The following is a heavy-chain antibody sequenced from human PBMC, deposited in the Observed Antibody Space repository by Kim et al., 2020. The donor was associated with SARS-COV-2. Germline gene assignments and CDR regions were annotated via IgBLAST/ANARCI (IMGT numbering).Heavy chain of an antibody. D-gene: IGHD3-10*01. J-gene: IGHJ6*02. CDR2: LSQDGSNE. Sequence: GGSLRLSCAASGFTFSYFTMHWVRQAPGKGLEWVSGLSQDGSNELYADSVKGRFTVARDNSKTTLFLQMNSLRPEDTAVYYCAREGREITLIRGSFRNYYYYGLDVWGQGTTVTVSS. CDR3: AREGREITLIRGSFRNYYYYGLDV. CDR1: GFTFSYFT. V-gene: IGHV3-30*04.